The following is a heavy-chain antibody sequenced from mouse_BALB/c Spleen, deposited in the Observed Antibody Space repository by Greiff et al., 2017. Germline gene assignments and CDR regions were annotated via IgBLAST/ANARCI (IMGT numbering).Heavy chain of an antibody. V-gene: IGHV1-63*02. Sequence: QVQLQQSGAELVKPGASVKLSCKTSGYTFTNYWLGWVKQRPGHGLEWIGDIYPGGGYTNYNEKFKGKATLTADTSSSTAYMQLSSLTSEDSAVYFCARGDDYDDAMDYWGQGTSVTVSS. CDR3: ARGDDYDDAMDY. J-gene: IGHJ4*01. CDR2: IYPGGGYT. CDR1: GYTFTNYW. D-gene: IGHD2-4*01.